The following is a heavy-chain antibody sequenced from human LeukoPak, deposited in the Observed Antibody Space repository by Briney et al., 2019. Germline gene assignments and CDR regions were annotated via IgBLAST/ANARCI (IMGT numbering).Heavy chain of an antibody. CDR2: IYYSGST. J-gene: IGHJ4*02. Sequence: PSQTLSLTCTVSGGSISSGDYYWSWIRQPPGKGLEWIGYIYYSGSTYYNPSLKSRVTISVDTSKNQFSLKLRSVTAADTAVYYCARRAPNNCLDYWGQGTLVTVSS. D-gene: IGHD1-1*01. CDR3: ARRAPNNCLDY. CDR1: GGSISSGDYY. V-gene: IGHV4-30-4*01.